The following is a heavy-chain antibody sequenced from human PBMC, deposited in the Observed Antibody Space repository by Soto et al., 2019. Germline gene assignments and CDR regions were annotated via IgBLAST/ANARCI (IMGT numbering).Heavy chain of an antibody. D-gene: IGHD3-22*01. CDR2: ISSSGTYT. CDR3: ARAKLVVEGRFDY. J-gene: IGHJ4*02. V-gene: IGHV3-11*06. CDR1: GFSFIDYY. Sequence: QVQLVEPGGGLVKPGGSLRLSCAASGFSFIDYYMNWIRQAPGKGLEWISYISSSGTYTNYADSVRGRFTMSRDSAKNSLFLQMDGLRAEDTAVYYCARAKLVVEGRFDYWGQGTLVTVSS.